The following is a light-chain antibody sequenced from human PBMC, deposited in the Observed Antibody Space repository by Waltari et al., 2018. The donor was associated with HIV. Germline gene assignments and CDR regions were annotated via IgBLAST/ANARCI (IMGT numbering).Light chain of an antibody. J-gene: IGKJ4*01. CDR1: LTIVNF. CDR3: QQRHSWPLS. CDR2: DAY. V-gene: IGKV3-11*01. Sequence: LTMSPVDLTLSTVDRATRSCRANLTIVNFLGWYQQSPGQSHSLLIYDAYKGVNGVPVRFSGSGSGKDVSLIINNIPPEDAALYYCQQRHSWPLSFGGGTKV.